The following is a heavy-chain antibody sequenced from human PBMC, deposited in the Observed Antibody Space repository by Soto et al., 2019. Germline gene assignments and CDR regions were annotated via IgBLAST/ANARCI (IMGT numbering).Heavy chain of an antibody. CDR1: GFTFSSYW. V-gene: IGHV3-74*01. Sequence: PGGSLRLSCAASGFTFSSYWMYWVRQAPGKGLVWVSRTNSDGSDTSYADSVKGRFTISRDNAKNTLYLQMNSLRDATSRPYYPETNWFDPWGQGTLVTVSS. CDR3: ETNWFDP. J-gene: IGHJ5*02. D-gene: IGHD3-10*01. CDR2: TNSDGSDT.